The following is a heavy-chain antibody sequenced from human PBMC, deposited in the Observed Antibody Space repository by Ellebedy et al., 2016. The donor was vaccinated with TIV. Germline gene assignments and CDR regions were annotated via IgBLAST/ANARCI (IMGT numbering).Heavy chain of an antibody. CDR2: IKSDGYST. Sequence: GESLKISCAASGFTFSSYSMNWVRQAPGKGLVWISRIKSDGYSTIYADSVKGRFTISRDNAKNTLYLQMSSLRVEDTAVYYCARDNYYRMDVWGQGTTVTVSS. J-gene: IGHJ6*02. CDR1: GFTFSSYS. CDR3: ARDNYYRMDV. V-gene: IGHV3-74*01.